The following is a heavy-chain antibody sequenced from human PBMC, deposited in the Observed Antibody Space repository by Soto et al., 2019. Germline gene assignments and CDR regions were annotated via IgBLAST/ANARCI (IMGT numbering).Heavy chain of an antibody. CDR3: ARVTLYRNWNYERYYYYGMDV. J-gene: IGHJ6*02. CDR1: GGSISSYY. D-gene: IGHD1-7*01. Sequence: SETLSLTYPVAGGSISSYYWSWLRQTPGKGLEWIGYIYYSGSTNYNPSLKSRVTISVDTSKNQFSLKLSSVTAADTAVYYCARVTLYRNWNYERYYYYGMDVWGQGTTVTGFS. V-gene: IGHV4-59*01. CDR2: IYYSGST.